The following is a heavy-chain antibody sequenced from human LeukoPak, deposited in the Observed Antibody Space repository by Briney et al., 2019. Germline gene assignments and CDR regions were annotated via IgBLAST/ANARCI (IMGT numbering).Heavy chain of an antibody. V-gene: IGHV3-20*04. CDR3: AGDFMMRISPYYYYYYMDV. J-gene: IGHJ6*03. CDR2: INWNGGST. CDR1: GFTFDDYG. Sequence: TGGSMRLSCAASGFTFDDYGMSWVRQAPGKGREWVSGINWNGGSTGYADSVKGRFTISRDNAKNSLYLQMNSLRAEDTALYYCAGDFMMRISPYYYYYYMDVWGKGTTVTVSS. D-gene: IGHD2/OR15-2a*01.